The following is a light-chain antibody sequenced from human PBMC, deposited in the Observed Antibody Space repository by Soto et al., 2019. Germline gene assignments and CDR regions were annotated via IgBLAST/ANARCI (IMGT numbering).Light chain of an antibody. CDR1: QSVSSSY. Sequence: DIVWTQSPGTLSLSPGERATLSCRASQSVSSSYLAWYQQNPGQAPRLLIYGASSMATGIPARFSGSGSGTDFTSNISILEHEHFAVYYCQQSGISPRTFGQGTTVEIK. V-gene: IGKV3-20*01. CDR3: QQSGISPRT. CDR2: GAS. J-gene: IGKJ1*01.